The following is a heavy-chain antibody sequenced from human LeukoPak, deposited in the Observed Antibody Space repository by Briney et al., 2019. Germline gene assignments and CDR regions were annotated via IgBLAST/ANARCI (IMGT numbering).Heavy chain of an antibody. CDR3: TRTPSAAAPFDY. CDR2: IRSKAYGGTP. Sequence: PGGSLRLSCTGSGFTFGDYAMSWVRQAPGKGLEWVAFIRSKAYGGTPEYAASVKGRFTISRDDSKNIAYVQMNSLRTADTAVYYCTRTPSAAAPFDYWGQGSLVTVSS. D-gene: IGHD2-2*01. CDR1: GFTFGDYA. J-gene: IGHJ4*02. V-gene: IGHV3-49*04.